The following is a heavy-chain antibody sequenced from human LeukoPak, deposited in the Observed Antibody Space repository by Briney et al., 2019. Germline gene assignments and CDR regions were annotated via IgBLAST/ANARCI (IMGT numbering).Heavy chain of an antibody. D-gene: IGHD5-24*01. V-gene: IGHV3-33*01. CDR2: IWNDGSNN. CDR3: ASSMAYNCLDY. J-gene: IGHJ4*02. Sequence: GGPLRLSCAASGFTFSSFGMHWVRQAPGKGLEWVAVIWNDGSNNYCADSVKGRFTISRDNAKNTLYLQMNSLRPEDTAVYYCASSMAYNCLDYWGQGTLVTVSS. CDR1: GFTFSSFG.